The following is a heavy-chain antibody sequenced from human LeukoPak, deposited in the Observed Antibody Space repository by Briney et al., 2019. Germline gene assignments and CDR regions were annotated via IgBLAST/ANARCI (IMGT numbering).Heavy chain of an antibody. CDR3: ARGEAFDM. CDR2: IYYSGDT. J-gene: IGHJ3*02. V-gene: IGHV4-59*01. CDR1: GGSISGYY. Sequence: SETLSLTCTVSGGSISGYYWSWIRQPPGKGLEWIGYIYYSGDTNYNPSLKSRVTISVDTSKNQFSLKLSSVSAADTAVYYCARGEAFDMWGQGTMVTVSS.